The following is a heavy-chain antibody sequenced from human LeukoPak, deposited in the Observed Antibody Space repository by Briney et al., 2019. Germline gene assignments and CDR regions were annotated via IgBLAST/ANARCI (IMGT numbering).Heavy chain of an antibody. CDR3: ATDSTVTTKRHYYHYYMYV. Sequence: GASLKVSCKLPEYLFTELSLHWVRQSPGKRLECMGGFDPEDGETISALKFQCRVTLTEDTSTDTVYLELTSLTSEDTAVYYCATDSTVTTKRHYYHYYMYVWGKGTTGTVTS. CDR1: EYLFTELS. CDR2: FDPEDGET. D-gene: IGHD4-17*01. V-gene: IGHV1-24*01. J-gene: IGHJ6*03.